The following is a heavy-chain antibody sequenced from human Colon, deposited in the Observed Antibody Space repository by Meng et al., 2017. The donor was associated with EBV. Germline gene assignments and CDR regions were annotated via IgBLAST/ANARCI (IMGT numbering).Heavy chain of an antibody. CDR1: GCSVSIESYY. Sequence: DSCLSLWKPSQTLYLTCSVSGCSVSIESYYWNWTRQPPGKALEWIGYVSYSGGTNYNPSLKNRVTISVDTSKNQVSLRLSSVTAADTAVFYCARAVGPDCSSTSCPFDYWGQGTLVTVSS. D-gene: IGHD2-2*01. J-gene: IGHJ4*02. CDR2: VSYSGGT. V-gene: IGHV4-61*01. CDR3: ARAVGPDCSSTSCPFDY.